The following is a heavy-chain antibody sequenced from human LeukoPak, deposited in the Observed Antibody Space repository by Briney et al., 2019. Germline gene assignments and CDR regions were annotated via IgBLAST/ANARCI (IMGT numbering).Heavy chain of an antibody. CDR2: ISWDGGST. CDR3: AKDHGSGWPDY. Sequence: PGGSLRLSCAASEFTFDDYTMHWVRQAPGKCLEWVSLISWDGGSTYYADSVKGRFTISRDNSKNSLYLQMNSLRTEDTALYYCAKDHGSGWPDYWGQGTLVTVSS. CDR1: EFTFDDYT. D-gene: IGHD6-19*01. V-gene: IGHV3-43*01. J-gene: IGHJ4*02.